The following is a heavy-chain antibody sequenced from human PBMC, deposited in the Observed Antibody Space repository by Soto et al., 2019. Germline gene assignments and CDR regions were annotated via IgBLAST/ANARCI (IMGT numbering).Heavy chain of an antibody. D-gene: IGHD3-22*01. V-gene: IGHV3-30*18. Sequence: AXGSLRLSCAAAGFTFSSYGIHWVRQAPGKGLDWVALISYDGSNKYYADSVKGRFTISRDNSKNTLYLQMNSLRAEDTAMYYCAKDAPYYYDSSGYYGPFDYWGQGTLVTVSS. J-gene: IGHJ4*02. CDR3: AKDAPYYYDSSGYYGPFDY. CDR2: ISYDGSNK. CDR1: GFTFSSYG.